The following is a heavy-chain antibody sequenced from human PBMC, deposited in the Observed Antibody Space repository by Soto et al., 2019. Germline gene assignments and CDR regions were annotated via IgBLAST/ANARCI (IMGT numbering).Heavy chain of an antibody. CDR1: GFTFSSYA. CDR2: ISGSGGST. CDR3: AKDLPFTIFGVVITRGYYFDY. Sequence: PGGSLRLSCAASGFTFSSYAMSWVRQAPGKGLEWVSAISGSGGSTYYADSVKGRFTISRDNSKNTLYLQMNSLRAEDTAVYYCAKDLPFTIFGVVITRGYYFDYWGQGTLVTVSS. J-gene: IGHJ4*02. V-gene: IGHV3-23*01. D-gene: IGHD3-3*01.